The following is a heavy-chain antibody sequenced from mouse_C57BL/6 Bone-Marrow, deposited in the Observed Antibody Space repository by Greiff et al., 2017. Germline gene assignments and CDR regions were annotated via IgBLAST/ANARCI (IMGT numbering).Heavy chain of an antibody. CDR3: AGVAPYYAMDY. Sequence: VKLEESGAELARPGASVKLSCTASGYTFTSYGISWVKQRTGQGLEWIGEIYPRSGNTYYNEKFMGKATLTADKSSSTAYMELRSLTSEDSAVYCCAGVAPYYAMDYWGQGTSVTVSS. J-gene: IGHJ4*01. CDR1: GYTFTSYG. D-gene: IGHD1-1*02. CDR2: IYPRSGNT. V-gene: IGHV1-81*01.